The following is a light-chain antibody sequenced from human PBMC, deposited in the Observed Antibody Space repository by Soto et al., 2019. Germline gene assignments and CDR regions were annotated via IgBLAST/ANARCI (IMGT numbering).Light chain of an antibody. CDR1: SSDVGAYNF. CDR3: SSFAGSNNFPYV. CDR2: EVS. J-gene: IGLJ1*01. Sequence: QSAPTQPPSASGSAGQSVTISCTGTSSDVGAYNFVSWYQQHPGKAPKLIIYEVSKRPSGVPDRFSGSKSGNTASLTVSGLQAEDEADYYCSSFAGSNNFPYVFGTGTKLTVL. V-gene: IGLV2-8*01.